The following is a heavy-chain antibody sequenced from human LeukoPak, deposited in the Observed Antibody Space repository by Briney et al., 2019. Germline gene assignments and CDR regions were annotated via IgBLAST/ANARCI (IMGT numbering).Heavy chain of an antibody. CDR3: ARGAGYYVD. CDR1: GFTVSSNY. Sequence: GGSLRLSCAASGFTVSSNYMSWVRQAPGKGLEWVSEIYSGGSANYADSVKGRFAISRDNSKNTLYVEMNSLRAEGAAVYYYARGAGYYVDWGQGTLVTVSS. V-gene: IGHV3-66*01. J-gene: IGHJ4*02. CDR2: IYSGGSA. D-gene: IGHD1-26*01.